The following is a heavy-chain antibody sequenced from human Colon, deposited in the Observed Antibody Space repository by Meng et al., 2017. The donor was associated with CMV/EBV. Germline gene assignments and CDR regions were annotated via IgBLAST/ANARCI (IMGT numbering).Heavy chain of an antibody. Sequence: SETLSLTCTVSGGSVSSGTHYWSWIRQPPGKGLEWIGYIFYTGSTKYNPSLKSRVTISLDTSKNQFSLRVNSVTAADTAVYYCARDGQRISVVWGVPNWFDPWGQGTLVTVSS. D-gene: IGHD3-10*01. CDR3: ARDGQRISVVWGVPNWFDP. J-gene: IGHJ5*02. CDR2: IFYTGST. CDR1: GGSVSSGTHY. V-gene: IGHV4-61*01.